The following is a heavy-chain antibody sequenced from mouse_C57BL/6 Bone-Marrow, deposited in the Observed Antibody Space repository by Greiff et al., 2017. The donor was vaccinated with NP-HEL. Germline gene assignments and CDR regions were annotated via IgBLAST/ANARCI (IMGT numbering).Heavy chain of an antibody. D-gene: IGHD2-4*01. CDR1: GYTFTSYW. CDR2: IYPSDSAT. Sequence: QVQLQQPGAELVRPGSSVKLSCKASGYTFTSYWMDWVQQRPGQGLEWIGNIYPSDSATHYNQKFKDKATVTVDKAASTAYMQLSSLTSEDSAVYYCARGGYDDAVDFWGQGTTLTVS. J-gene: IGHJ2*01. CDR3: ARGGYDDAVDF. V-gene: IGHV1-61*01.